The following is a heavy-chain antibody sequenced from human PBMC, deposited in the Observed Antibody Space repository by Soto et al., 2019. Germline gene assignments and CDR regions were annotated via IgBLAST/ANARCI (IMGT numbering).Heavy chain of an antibody. Sequence: GESLKISCQASGYSFTDYWIGWVRQMPGKGLEWMGIIYPGDSDIRYSPSFQGQVTISADKSISTAYLQWSSLKESDTAIYYCARSTYNWLTSVDGYFDYWGQGSEVTVSS. CDR3: ARSTYNWLTSVDGYFDY. D-gene: IGHD1-20*01. CDR1: GYSFTDYW. CDR2: IYPGDSDI. J-gene: IGHJ4*02. V-gene: IGHV5-51*01.